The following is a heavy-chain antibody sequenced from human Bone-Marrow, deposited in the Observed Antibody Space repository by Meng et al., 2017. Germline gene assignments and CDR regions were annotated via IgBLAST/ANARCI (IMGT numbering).Heavy chain of an antibody. J-gene: IGHJ4*02. CDR1: GYTFTGYY. V-gene: IGHV1-2*02. CDR2: INPNSGGT. CDR3: ARAMKSSYSGSYYGQDY. Sequence: ASVKVSCKASGYTFTGYYMHWVRQAPGQGLEWMGWINPNSGGTNYAQKFQGRVTMTRDTSISTAYMELSRLRSDDTAVYYCARAMKSSYSGSYYGQDYWGQGTLVTVSS. D-gene: IGHD1-26*01.